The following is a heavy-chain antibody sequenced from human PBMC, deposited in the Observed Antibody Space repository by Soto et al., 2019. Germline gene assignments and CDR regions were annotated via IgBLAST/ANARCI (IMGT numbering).Heavy chain of an antibody. Sequence: LSLTCAVYNGSFMDYYWTWVRQPPGKGLEWIGEINHVGSPNYNPSLKIRVAISIDTSKQQLSLRLNSLTAEDTAVYYCASRSGGRFLDKCDYWGQGTQVTVSS. J-gene: IGHJ4*02. D-gene: IGHD3-3*01. V-gene: IGHV4-34*01. CDR1: NGSFMDYY. CDR3: ASRSGGRFLDKCDY. CDR2: INHVGSP.